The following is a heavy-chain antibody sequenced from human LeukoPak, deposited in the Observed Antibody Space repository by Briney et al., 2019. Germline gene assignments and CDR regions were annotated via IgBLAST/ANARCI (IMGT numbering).Heavy chain of an antibody. J-gene: IGHJ6*03. Sequence: PSETLSLTCTVSGGSISSGSYYWSWIRQPAGEGLEWIGRIYTSGSTNYNPSLKSRVTISVDTSKNQFSLKLSSVTAADTAVYYCARAAAVLWFGELLNPYYYYMDVWGKGTTVTVSS. CDR3: ARAAAVLWFGELLNPYYYYMDV. V-gene: IGHV4-61*02. CDR2: IYTSGST. D-gene: IGHD3-10*01. CDR1: GGSISSGSYY.